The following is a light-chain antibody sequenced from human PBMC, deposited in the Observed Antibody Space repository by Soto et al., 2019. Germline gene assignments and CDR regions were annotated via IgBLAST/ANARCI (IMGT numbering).Light chain of an antibody. CDR2: AAS. CDR3: QQSYSMPYT. J-gene: IGKJ2*01. V-gene: IGKV1-39*01. CDR1: QSISSY. Sequence: DIQMTQSPSSLSASVGDRVTITCRASQSISSYLNWYQQKPGRAPKLLIQAASSLQSGVPSRFSGSESGTDFTLTITSLQPEDFATYLCQQSYSMPYTFCPGTKLEIK.